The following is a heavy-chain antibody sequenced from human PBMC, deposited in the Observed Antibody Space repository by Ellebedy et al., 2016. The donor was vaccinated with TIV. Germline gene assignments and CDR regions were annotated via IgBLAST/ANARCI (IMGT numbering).Heavy chain of an antibody. CDR2: INHSVGT. J-gene: IGHJ4*02. CDR1: GVTFSGSS. CDR3: ARGQGGGENFDF. D-gene: IGHD3-16*01. V-gene: IGHV4-34*01. Sequence: MPSETLSLTCAAYGVTFSGSSWSWIPRPPGKGLEWIDEINHSVGTNSHPSCKIRVTISLNTSTNQFSLNLTSVSAADTADYFCARGQGGGENFDFWGQGTPVTVSS.